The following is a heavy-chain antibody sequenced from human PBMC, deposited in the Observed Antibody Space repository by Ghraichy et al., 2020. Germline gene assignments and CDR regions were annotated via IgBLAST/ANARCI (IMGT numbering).Heavy chain of an antibody. CDR2: LNPKSGDT. J-gene: IGHJ5*02. CDR3: AKHPFVEMPSIFWFDP. Sequence: ASVKVSCTASGYKFTDYYIHCVRQAPGQGLEWMGWLNPKSGDTHSAQKFQARVTMTRDTSITTAYMELNRLRSDDTAVYYCAKHPFVEMPSIFWFDPWGQGTLLTVSS. D-gene: IGHD5-24*01. V-gene: IGHV1-2*02. CDR1: GYKFTDYY.